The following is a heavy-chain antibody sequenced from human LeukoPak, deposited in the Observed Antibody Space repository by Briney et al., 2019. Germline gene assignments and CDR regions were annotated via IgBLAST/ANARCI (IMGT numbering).Heavy chain of an antibody. CDR1: GFTFSSYG. CDR2: IWYDGSNK. Sequence: PGGSLRLSCAASGFTFSSYGMHWVRQAPGKGLEWVAVIWYDGSNKYYADSVKGRFTISRDNSKNTLYLQMNSLRAEDTAVYYCAKNPTVTTVRYYYYYYMDVWGKGTTVTVSS. J-gene: IGHJ6*03. D-gene: IGHD4-17*01. V-gene: IGHV3-33*06. CDR3: AKNPTVTTVRYYYYYYMDV.